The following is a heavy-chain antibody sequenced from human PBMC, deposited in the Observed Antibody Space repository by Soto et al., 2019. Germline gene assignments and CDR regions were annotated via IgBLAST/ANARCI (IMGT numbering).Heavy chain of an antibody. CDR1: GFTFSSYG. D-gene: IGHD6-13*01. CDR2: IKQDGSET. J-gene: IGHJ4*02. CDR3: AAWARSSWFDY. Sequence: EVQLVESGGGLVQPGESLRLSGAGSGFTFSSYGMSWVRQAPGKGLEWVANIKQDGSETDYVDSVKGRFTISRDNAKNSLYLQMNSLRAEDTAVYYCAAWARSSWFDYWGQGTLVTVSS. V-gene: IGHV3-7*05.